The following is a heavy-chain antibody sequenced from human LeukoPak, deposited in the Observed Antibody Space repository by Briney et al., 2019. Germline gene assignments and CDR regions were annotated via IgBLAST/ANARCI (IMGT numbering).Heavy chain of an antibody. D-gene: IGHD6-13*01. V-gene: IGHV4-4*07. CDR3: AREAAAGTFYFDY. CDR2: IYTSGST. Sequence: SETVSLTCFVSGDSISNYYWSWTRQPAGKGLDWIGRIYTSGSTNYNPSLKSRVTMSVDTSKNQFSLKLSSVTAADTAVYYCAREAAAGTFYFDYWGQGTLVTVSS. J-gene: IGHJ4*02. CDR1: GDSISNYY.